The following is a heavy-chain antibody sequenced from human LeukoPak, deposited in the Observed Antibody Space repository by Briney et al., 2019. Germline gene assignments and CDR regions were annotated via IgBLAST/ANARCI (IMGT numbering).Heavy chain of an antibody. Sequence: PGGSLRLSCAASGFTFSSYGMTWVRQAPGKGLEWVSYISSSGSTIYYADSVKGRFTISRDNAKNSLYLQMNSLRAEDTAVYYCARDFYDYVWGSYRYTGFDYWGQGTLVTVSS. CDR1: GFTFSSYG. D-gene: IGHD3-16*02. CDR2: ISSSGSTI. J-gene: IGHJ4*02. CDR3: ARDFYDYVWGSYRYTGFDY. V-gene: IGHV3-48*04.